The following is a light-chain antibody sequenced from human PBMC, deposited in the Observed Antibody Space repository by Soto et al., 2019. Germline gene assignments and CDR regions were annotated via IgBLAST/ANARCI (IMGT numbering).Light chain of an antibody. J-gene: IGKJ1*01. CDR2: DAS. Sequence: EIVLTQSPATLSLSPGERATLSRRASQSVSSYLAWYQQKPGQAPRLLIYDASNRATGIPARFSGSGSGTDFTLTISSLEPEDFAVYYCHQRSNWPRTFGQGTKV. CDR3: HQRSNWPRT. CDR1: QSVSSY. V-gene: IGKV3-11*01.